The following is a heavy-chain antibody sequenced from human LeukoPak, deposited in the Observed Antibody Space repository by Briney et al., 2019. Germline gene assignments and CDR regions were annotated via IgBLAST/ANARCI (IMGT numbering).Heavy chain of an antibody. CDR3: ARDDAENDYGDSTHYYYGMDV. D-gene: IGHD4-17*01. CDR1: EFTVSTNY. V-gene: IGHV3-66*01. J-gene: IGHJ6*02. Sequence: GGSLRPSCEPSEFTVSTNYISWFGQAPGKGLSWASVIYSGVRKYYADSVKGRFTISRDNSKNTLCLQMNSLRAEDTAVYYCARDDAENDYGDSTHYYYGMDVWGQGTTVTVSS. CDR2: IYSGVRK.